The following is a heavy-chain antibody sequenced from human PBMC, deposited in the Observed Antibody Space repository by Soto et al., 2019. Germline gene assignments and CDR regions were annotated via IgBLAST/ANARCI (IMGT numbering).Heavy chain of an antibody. CDR2: IIPIFGTA. CDR3: ARATEGSGYDYNY. CDR1: GGTFSSYA. Sequence: SVKVSCKASGGTFSSYAISWVRQAPGQGLEWMGGIIPIFGTANYAQRFQGRVTITADESTSTAYMELSSLRSEDTAVYYCARATEGSGYDYNYWGQGTLVTVSS. D-gene: IGHD5-12*01. J-gene: IGHJ4*02. V-gene: IGHV1-69*13.